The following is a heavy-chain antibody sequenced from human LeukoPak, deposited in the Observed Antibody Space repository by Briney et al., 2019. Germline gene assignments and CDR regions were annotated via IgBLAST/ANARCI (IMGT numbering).Heavy chain of an antibody. V-gene: IGHV1-69*13. Sequence: VASVKVSCKASGGTFSSYAISWVRQAPGQGLEWMGGIIPIFGTANYAQKFQGRVTITADESTSTAYMELSSLRSEDTAVYYCARTNTRLRRAYYYYMDVWGKGTTVTVSS. J-gene: IGHJ6*03. CDR3: ARTNTRLRRAYYYYMDV. CDR2: IIPIFGTA. CDR1: GGTFSSYA.